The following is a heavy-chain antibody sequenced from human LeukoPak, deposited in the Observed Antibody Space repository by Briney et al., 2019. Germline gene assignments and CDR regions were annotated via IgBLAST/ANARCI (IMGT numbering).Heavy chain of an antibody. CDR1: GFTFSSYA. Sequence: PGGSLRLSCAASGFTFSSYAMSWVRQAPGKGLEWVSAISASGYSTYYADSVKGRSTISRDNSKKTLYLQMNSLRAEDTAIFYCAKDVYNWNFYFDYWGQGTLVTVSS. V-gene: IGHV3-23*01. D-gene: IGHD1-7*01. J-gene: IGHJ4*02. CDR3: AKDVYNWNFYFDY. CDR2: ISASGYST.